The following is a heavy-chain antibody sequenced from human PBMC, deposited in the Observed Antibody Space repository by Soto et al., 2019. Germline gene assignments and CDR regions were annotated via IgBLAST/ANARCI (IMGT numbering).Heavy chain of an antibody. CDR1: GFTFSSYS. CDR3: ARGLPYCGSDCNTNFDF. Sequence: EVQLVESGGGLVKPGGSLRLSCAASGFTFSSYSMNWVRQAPGKGLEWVSSISSTTGYIYYADSVKGRFTISRDNAQNSLHLQMNSLRAEDTAVYFCARGLPYCGSDCNTNFDFWAQGTLGTVSS. V-gene: IGHV3-21*02. CDR2: ISSTTGYI. D-gene: IGHD2-21*02. J-gene: IGHJ4*02.